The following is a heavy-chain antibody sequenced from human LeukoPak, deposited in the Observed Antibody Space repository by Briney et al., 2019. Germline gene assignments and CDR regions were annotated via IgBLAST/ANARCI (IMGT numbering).Heavy chain of an antibody. D-gene: IGHD6-13*01. Sequence: SETLSLTCAVYGGSFSGYYWSWIRQPPGKGLEWIGEINHSGSTNYNPSLKSRVTISVDTSKNQFSLKLSSVTAADTAVYYCARSWAGLDYWGQGTLVTVSS. V-gene: IGHV4-34*01. CDR3: ARSWAGLDY. CDR1: GGSFSGYY. CDR2: INHSGST. J-gene: IGHJ4*02.